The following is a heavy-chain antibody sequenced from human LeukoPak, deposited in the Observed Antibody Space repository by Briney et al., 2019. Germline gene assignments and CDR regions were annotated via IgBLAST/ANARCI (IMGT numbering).Heavy chain of an antibody. CDR2: IYPGDSDT. D-gene: IGHD3-22*01. CDR3: ARPDSSGYLFNY. CDR1: GYSFTSYW. Sequence: KFGASLQISCKGSGYSFTSYWIGWVRQLPGKGLEWMGIIYPGDSDTRYSPSFQGRVTISADKSISTAYLQWSSLKASDTAMYYCARPDSSGYLFNYWGQGTLVTVSS. V-gene: IGHV5-51*01. J-gene: IGHJ4*02.